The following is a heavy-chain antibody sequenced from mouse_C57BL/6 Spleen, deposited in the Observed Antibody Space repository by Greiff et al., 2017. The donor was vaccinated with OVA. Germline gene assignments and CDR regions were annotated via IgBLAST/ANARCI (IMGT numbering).Heavy chain of an antibody. D-gene: IGHD1-1*01. Sequence: QVQLQQSGAELARPGASVKLSCKASGYTFTSYGISWVKQRTGQGLEWIGNINPSNGGTNYNEKFKSKATLTVDKSSSTAYMQLSSLTSEDSAVYYCATGRITTVVAPYYAMDYWGQGTSVTVSS. CDR2: INPSNGGT. V-gene: IGHV1-81*01. J-gene: IGHJ4*01. CDR3: ATGRITTVVAPYYAMDY. CDR1: GYTFTSYG.